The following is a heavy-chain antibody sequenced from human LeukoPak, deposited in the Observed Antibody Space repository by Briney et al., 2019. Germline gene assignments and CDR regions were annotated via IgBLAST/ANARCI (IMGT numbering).Heavy chain of an antibody. V-gene: IGHV3-30*18. CDR1: GFTFSSYG. CDR2: ISYDGSNK. J-gene: IGHJ4*02. D-gene: IGHD2-15*01. CDR3: TKGCRYCSGGSQDY. Sequence: GGSLRLSCAASGFTFSSYGMHWVRQAPGKGLEWVAVISYDGSNKYYADSVKGRFTISRDNSKNTLYLQMNSLRAEDTAVYYCTKGCRYCSGGSQDYWGQGTLVAVPS.